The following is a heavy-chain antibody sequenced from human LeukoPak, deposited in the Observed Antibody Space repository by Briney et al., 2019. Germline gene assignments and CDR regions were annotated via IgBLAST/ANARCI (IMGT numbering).Heavy chain of an antibody. J-gene: IGHJ4*02. V-gene: IGHV3-23*01. D-gene: IGHD1-26*01. CDR2: ISDDGDYT. CDR3: AKMSSWRIVGTTIFDY. CDR1: GFTFSSYA. Sequence: GGSLRLLCAFSGFTFSSYALSWVRQAPGKGLEWVSVISDDGDYTYYADSVKDRFTASKDISMDRLYLQMDSLRAEDTAIYYCAKMSSWRIVGTTIFDYWGQGTLVTVSS.